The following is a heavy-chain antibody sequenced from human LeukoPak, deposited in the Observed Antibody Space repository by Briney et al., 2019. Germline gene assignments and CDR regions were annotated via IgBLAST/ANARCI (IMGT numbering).Heavy chain of an antibody. CDR1: GFTFSSYG. CDR2: ISNSGDAT. J-gene: IGHJ4*02. V-gene: IGHV3-23*01. D-gene: IGHD1-1*01. Sequence: PGRSLRLSCAASGFTFSSYGMHWVRQAPGQGLEWVSTISNSGDATFYADAVKGRFTIFRDNSKNTLYLQMYSLRAEDTAIYYCAKAPPYTKYFDYWGQGTLLTVSS. CDR3: AKAPPYTKYFDY.